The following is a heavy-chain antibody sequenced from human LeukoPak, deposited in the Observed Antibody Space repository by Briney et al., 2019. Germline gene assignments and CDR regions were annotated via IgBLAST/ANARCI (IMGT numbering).Heavy chain of an antibody. CDR1: GFTFDDYA. V-gene: IGHV3-9*01. CDR2: LTWNSGAI. CDR3: ASGTSLRYFDWLRFDP. J-gene: IGHJ5*02. Sequence: GGSLRLSCAASGFTFDDYAMHWVRQAPGKGLEWVSSLTWNSGAIAYAGSVKGRFTISRDNAKNTLYLQMNSLRSEDTAVYYCASGTSLRYFDWLRFDPWGQGTLVTVSS. D-gene: IGHD3-9*01.